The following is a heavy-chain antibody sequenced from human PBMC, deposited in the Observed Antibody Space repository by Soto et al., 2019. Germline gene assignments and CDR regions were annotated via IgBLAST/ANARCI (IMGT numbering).Heavy chain of an antibody. D-gene: IGHD3-10*01. CDR2: ISYDGSNK. J-gene: IGHJ6*02. CDR3: AKSSGSYYSGHYYYYYGMDV. V-gene: IGHV3-30*18. Sequence: PGGSLRLSCAASGFTFSSYGMHWVRQAPGKGLEWVAVISYDGSNKYYADSVKGRFTISRDNSKNTLYLQMNSLRAEDTAVYYCAKSSGSYYSGHYYYYYGMDVWGQGTTVTVSS. CDR1: GFTFSSYG.